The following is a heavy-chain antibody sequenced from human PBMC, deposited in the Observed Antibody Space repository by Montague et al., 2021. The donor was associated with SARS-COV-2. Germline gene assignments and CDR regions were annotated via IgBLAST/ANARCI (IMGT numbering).Heavy chain of an antibody. Sequence: SETRSLTCAVSGGSFSDDYWSWIRQSPGKGLEWIGEVYHSGSTTYNPSVRSRVLISIDTFRSQISLNLRSVTAADTAVYYCARGGIRIGMNRGVRSRPFDSWGQGTLVTVSS. CDR2: VYHSGST. CDR3: ARGGIRIGMNRGVRSRPFDS. D-gene: IGHD3-10*01. V-gene: IGHV4-34*01. J-gene: IGHJ5*01. CDR1: GGSFSDDY.